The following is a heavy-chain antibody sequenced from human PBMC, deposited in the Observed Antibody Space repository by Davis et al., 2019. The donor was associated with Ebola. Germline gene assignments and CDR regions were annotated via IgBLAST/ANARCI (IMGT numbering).Heavy chain of an antibody. CDR3: ARERAEYYYGSGSYYYYGMDV. V-gene: IGHV1-69*10. Sequence: AASVKVSCKASGGTFSSYAISWVRQAPGQGLEWMGGIIPILGIANYAQKFQGRVTITADKSTSTAYMELSSLRSEDTAVYYCARERAEYYYGSGSYYYYGMDVWGQGTTVTVSS. CDR2: IIPILGIA. J-gene: IGHJ6*02. D-gene: IGHD3-10*01. CDR1: GGTFSSYA.